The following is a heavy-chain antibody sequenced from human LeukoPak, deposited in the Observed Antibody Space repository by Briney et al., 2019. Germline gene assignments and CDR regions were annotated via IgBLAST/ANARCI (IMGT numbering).Heavy chain of an antibody. CDR2: ISGSGDST. J-gene: IGHJ4*02. Sequence: GGSLRLSCAASGFTFSSYGMSWVRQAPGKGLEWVSAISGSGDSTYYADSVKGRFTISRDNSENTLYLQINSLRVEDTAVYYCAKDTPTTGYHLDSWGQGTLVTVSS. CDR1: GFTFSSYG. D-gene: IGHD1-1*01. V-gene: IGHV3-23*01. CDR3: AKDTPTTGYHLDS.